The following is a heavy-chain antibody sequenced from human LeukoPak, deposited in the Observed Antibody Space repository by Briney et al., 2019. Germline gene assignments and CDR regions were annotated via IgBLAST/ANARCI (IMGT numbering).Heavy chain of an antibody. J-gene: IGHJ4*02. CDR1: GGSINNYY. Sequence: SETLSLTCTISGGSINNYYWNWIRQPPEKGLEWIGYISYDGSTNYNPSLKSRVTISVDTSKNQFSLKLSSVTAADTAVYYCARVGYGYVWGSYRSFDYWGQGTLVTVSS. CDR3: ARVGYGYVWGSYRSFDY. CDR2: ISYDGST. D-gene: IGHD3-16*02. V-gene: IGHV4-59*12.